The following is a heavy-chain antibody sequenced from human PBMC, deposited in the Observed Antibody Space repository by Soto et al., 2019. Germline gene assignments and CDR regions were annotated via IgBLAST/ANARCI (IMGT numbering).Heavy chain of an antibody. CDR1: GYSFTAYG. Sequence: QVQVVQSGDEVKETGASVRVSCKTSGYSFTAYGISWVRQAPGQGLEWMGWISSYNGKTKYAQKVQGRVTMTTDTSTSTAYMEVRSLSSDDTAIYYCARDAPPPELRFLEWHNYDYNGMDVWGVGTTVTVSS. D-gene: IGHD3-3*01. J-gene: IGHJ6*04. V-gene: IGHV1-18*01. CDR3: ARDAPPPELRFLEWHNYDYNGMDV. CDR2: ISSYNGKT.